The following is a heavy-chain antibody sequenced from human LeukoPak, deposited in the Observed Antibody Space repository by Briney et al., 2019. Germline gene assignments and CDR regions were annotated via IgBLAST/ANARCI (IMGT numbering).Heavy chain of an antibody. CDR3: ASSGTYYDILTGYFPYYFDY. CDR2: IYYSGST. Sequence: SETLSLTCTVSGGSISSYYWSWIRQPPGKGLEWIGYIYYSGSTNYNPSLKSRVTISVDTSKNQFSLKLSSVTAADTAVYYCASSGTYYDILTGYFPYYFDYWGQGTLVTVSS. D-gene: IGHD3-9*01. J-gene: IGHJ4*02. CDR1: GGSISSYY. V-gene: IGHV4-59*01.